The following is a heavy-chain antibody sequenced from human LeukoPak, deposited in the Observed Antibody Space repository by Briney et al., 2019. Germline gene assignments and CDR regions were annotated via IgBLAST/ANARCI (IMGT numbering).Heavy chain of an antibody. CDR1: SGSFSGYY. CDR2: INHSGST. V-gene: IGHV4-34*01. CDR3: ARVDYDILTGYYYYMDV. Sequence: SETLSLTCAVYSGSFSGYYWSWIRQPPGKGLEWIGEINHSGSTNYNPSLKSRVTISVDTSKNQFSLKLSSVTAADTAVYYCARVDYDILTGYYYYMDVWGKGTTVTVSS. D-gene: IGHD3-9*01. J-gene: IGHJ6*03.